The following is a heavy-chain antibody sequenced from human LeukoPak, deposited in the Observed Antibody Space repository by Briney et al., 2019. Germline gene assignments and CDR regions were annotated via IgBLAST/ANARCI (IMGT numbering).Heavy chain of an antibody. D-gene: IGHD3-10*01. CDR1: GYSFTSYW. V-gene: IGHV5-51*01. J-gene: IGHJ4*02. CDR3: ARVTMVRGVITSFDY. CDR2: IYPGDSDT. Sequence: GESLKISRKGSGYSFTSYWISWVRQMPGKGLEGMGIIYPGDSDTRYSPSFQGQVHISADKSISTAYLQWSSLKASDTAMYYCARVTMVRGVITSFDYWGQGTLVTVSS.